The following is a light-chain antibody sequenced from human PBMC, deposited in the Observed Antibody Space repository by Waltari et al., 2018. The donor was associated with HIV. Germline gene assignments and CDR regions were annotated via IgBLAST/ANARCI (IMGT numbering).Light chain of an antibody. V-gene: IGKV3-15*01. CDR3: QQYSNRPPWT. J-gene: IGKJ1*01. Sequence: EMVVTQSPATVSVSLGERATLSCRASHSVGINLAWYQQKPGQAPRLLIYGASTRATDIPGRVSGSGAGTDCTLTISSLQSEESAVYFCQQYSNRPPWTFGQGTKVEI. CDR2: GAS. CDR1: HSVGIN.